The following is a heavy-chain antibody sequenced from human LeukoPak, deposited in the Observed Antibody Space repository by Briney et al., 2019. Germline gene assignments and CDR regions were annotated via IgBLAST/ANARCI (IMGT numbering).Heavy chain of an antibody. V-gene: IGHV3-7*04. J-gene: IGHJ5*02. D-gene: IGHD3-10*01. CDR1: GLTFGNYW. CDR3: ARDYYGSAISWFDP. CDR2: IKQDGSEK. Sequence: GGSLRLSCAASGLTFGNYWMSWLRQAPGKGRDCVANIKQDGSEKYYVDSVKGRFTISRDNAKNSLYLQMNSLRVEDTAVYYCARDYYGSAISWFDPWGQGTLVTVSS.